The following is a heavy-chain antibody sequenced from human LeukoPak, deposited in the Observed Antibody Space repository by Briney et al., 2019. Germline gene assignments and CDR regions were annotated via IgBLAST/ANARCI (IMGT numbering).Heavy chain of an antibody. CDR3: ARARDARGTTEFYGMDV. CDR2: IYYSGST. Sequence: SETLSLTCTVSGGSISSSSNYWGWIRQPPGKGLEWIGSIYYSGSTYYNPSLKSRVTISVDTSKNQFSLKLSSVTAADTAVYYCARARDARGTTEFYGMDVWGQGTTVTVSS. CDR1: GGSISSSSNY. V-gene: IGHV4-39*07. J-gene: IGHJ6*02. D-gene: IGHD1-7*01.